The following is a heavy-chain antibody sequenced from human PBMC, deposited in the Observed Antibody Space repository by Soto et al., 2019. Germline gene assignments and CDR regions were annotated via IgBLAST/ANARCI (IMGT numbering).Heavy chain of an antibody. CDR1: GGTFSSYA. J-gene: IGHJ4*02. V-gene: IGHV1-69*13. Sequence: SVKISCKASGGTFSSYAISWVRQAPGQGLEWMGGIIPIFGTANYAQKFQGRVTITADESTSTAYMELSSLRSEDTAVYYCARGYCSGGSCYPLDYWGQGTLVTVSS. D-gene: IGHD2-15*01. CDR3: ARGYCSGGSCYPLDY. CDR2: IIPIFGTA.